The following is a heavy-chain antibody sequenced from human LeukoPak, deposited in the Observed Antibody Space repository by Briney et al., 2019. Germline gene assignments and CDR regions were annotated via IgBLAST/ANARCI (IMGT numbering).Heavy chain of an antibody. J-gene: IGHJ3*02. CDR3: ARGPYSYDSSGAFDI. V-gene: IGHV4-61*02. CDR2: ISSSGST. Sequence: SETLSLTCTVSGDPISSGDYYCSWIRQPAGKGLERIGRISSSGSTNYNPSLKSRVTISVDTSQNQFSLRLSSVTAADTAVYFCARGPYSYDSSGAFDIWGQGTMVTASS. CDR1: GDPISSGDYY. D-gene: IGHD3-22*01.